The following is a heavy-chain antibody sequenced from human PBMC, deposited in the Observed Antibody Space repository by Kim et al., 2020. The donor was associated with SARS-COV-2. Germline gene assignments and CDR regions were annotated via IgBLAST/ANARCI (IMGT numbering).Heavy chain of an antibody. V-gene: IGHV7-4-1*02. CDR1: GYTFTFYA. CDR2: INTKTGNP. Sequence: ASVKVSCKTSGYTFTFYAMNWVRQAPGQGLEWMGWINTKTGNPTYAQGFTGRFVFSLDTSVSTAYLQISSLKAEDTAVYYCARAIGSCSSTSCYLGYWGQGTLVTVSS. D-gene: IGHD2-2*01. J-gene: IGHJ4*02. CDR3: ARAIGSCSSTSCYLGY.